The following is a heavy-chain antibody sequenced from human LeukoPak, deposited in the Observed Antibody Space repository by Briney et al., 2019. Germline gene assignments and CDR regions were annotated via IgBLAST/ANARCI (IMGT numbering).Heavy chain of an antibody. V-gene: IGHV3-7*01. CDR1: GFTFSSYW. D-gene: IGHD3-10*01. Sequence: GGSLRLSCAASGFTFSSYWMSWVRQAPGKGLEWVANIKQDGSEKYYVDSVKGRFTISRDNAKNSLYLQMNSLRAEDTAVYYCARGGFTMVRGAPRPADYWGQGTLVTVSS. J-gene: IGHJ4*02. CDR2: IKQDGSEK. CDR3: ARGGFTMVRGAPRPADY.